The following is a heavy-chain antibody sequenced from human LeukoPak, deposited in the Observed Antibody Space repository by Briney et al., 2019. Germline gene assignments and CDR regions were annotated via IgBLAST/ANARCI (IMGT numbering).Heavy chain of an antibody. CDR1: GFTFSSYG. V-gene: IGHV3-30*02. CDR3: AKERGIAVSYAFDI. Sequence: GGALILSCAAAGFTFSSYGMHWVRPAPGKGLEWVAFIRYDGSNKYYADSVKGRFTISRDNSKNTLYLQMNSLRAEDTAVYYCAKERGIAVSYAFDIWGQGTMVTVSS. CDR2: IRYDGSNK. D-gene: IGHD6-19*01. J-gene: IGHJ3*02.